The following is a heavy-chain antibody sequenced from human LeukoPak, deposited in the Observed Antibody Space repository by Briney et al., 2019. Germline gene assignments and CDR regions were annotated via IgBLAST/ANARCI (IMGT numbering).Heavy chain of an antibody. J-gene: IGHJ4*02. CDR3: ARGHAQWLFKTQADY. D-gene: IGHD6-19*01. V-gene: IGHV3-30-3*01. Sequence: GGSLRLSCAASGFTFSSYAMHWVRQAPGKGLEWVAVISYDGSNKYYADSVKGRFTISRDNSKNTLYLQMNSLRAEGTAVYYCARGHAQWLFKTQADYWGQGTLVTVSS. CDR2: ISYDGSNK. CDR1: GFTFSSYA.